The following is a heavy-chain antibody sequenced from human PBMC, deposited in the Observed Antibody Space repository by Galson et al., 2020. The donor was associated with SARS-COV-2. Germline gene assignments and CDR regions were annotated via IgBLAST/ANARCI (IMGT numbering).Heavy chain of an antibody. CDR1: GFTYNYYY. V-gene: IGHV3-11*06. CDR3: GKNLETLSYFYGMDV. J-gene: IGHJ6*02. CDR2: ITTSDRT. Sequence: GGSLRLSCAASGFTYNYYYMTWIRQAPGKGLEWVAHITTSDRTNYADSVKGRFTISRDDAKHSLYLQMNGLRAEDTAVYYCGKNLETLSYFYGMDVWGQGTTVTVSS. D-gene: IGHD1-1*01.